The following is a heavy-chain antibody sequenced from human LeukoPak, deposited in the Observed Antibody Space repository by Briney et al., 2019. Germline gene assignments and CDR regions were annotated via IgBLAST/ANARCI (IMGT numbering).Heavy chain of an antibody. V-gene: IGHV4-31*03. J-gene: IGHJ5*02. CDR1: GGSISSGGYY. CDR2: IYYSGST. Sequence: SETLSLTCTVSGGSISSGGYYWSWIRQHPGKGLEWIGYIYYSGSTYYNPSLKSRVTISVDTSKNQFSLKLSSVTAADTAVYYCARDHGDYYDNEADPWGQGTLVTVSS. D-gene: IGHD3-22*01. CDR3: ARDHGDYYDNEADP.